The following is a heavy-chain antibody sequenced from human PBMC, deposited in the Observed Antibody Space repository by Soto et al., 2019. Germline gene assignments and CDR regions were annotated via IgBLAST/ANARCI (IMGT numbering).Heavy chain of an antibody. J-gene: IGHJ6*04. CDR2: INHSGST. Sequence: SETLSLTCAVYGGSFSGYYWSWIRQPPGKGLEWIGEINHSGSTNYNPSLKSRVTISVDTSKNQFSLKLGSVTAADTAVYYCARASFLMRGRILCKLGMDVWGKGTTVTVSS. D-gene: IGHD2-15*01. V-gene: IGHV4-34*01. CDR1: GGSFSGYY. CDR3: ARASFLMRGRILCKLGMDV.